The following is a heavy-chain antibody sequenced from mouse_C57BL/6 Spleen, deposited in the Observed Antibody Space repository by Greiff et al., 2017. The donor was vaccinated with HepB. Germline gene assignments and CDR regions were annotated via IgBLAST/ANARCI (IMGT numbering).Heavy chain of an antibody. J-gene: IGHJ3*01. CDR1: GYTFTSYW. CDR3: ARGMDDYDVGFAY. V-gene: IGHV1-55*01. Sequence: VQLQQPGAELVKPGASVKMSCKASGYTFTSYWITWVKQRPGQGLEWIGDIYPGSGSTNYNEKFKSKATLTVDTSSSTAYMQLSSLTSEDSAVYYCARGMDDYDVGFAYWGQGTLVTVSA. D-gene: IGHD2-4*01. CDR2: IYPGSGST.